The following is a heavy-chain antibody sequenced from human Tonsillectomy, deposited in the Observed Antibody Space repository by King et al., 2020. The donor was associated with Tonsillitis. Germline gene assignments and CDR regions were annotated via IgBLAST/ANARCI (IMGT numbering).Heavy chain of an antibody. CDR2: IYYSGST. J-gene: IGHJ4*02. D-gene: IGHD3-3*01. CDR1: GGSISSYY. CDR3: ARTITIFGVVIEYYFDY. V-gene: IGHV4-59*08. Sequence: VQLQESGPGLVKPSETLSLTCTVSGGSISSYYWSWIRQPPGKGLAWIGYIYYSGSTNYNPSLKSRVTISVDTSKNQLSLKLSSVTAADTAVYYCARTITIFGVVIEYYFDYWGQGTLVTVSS.